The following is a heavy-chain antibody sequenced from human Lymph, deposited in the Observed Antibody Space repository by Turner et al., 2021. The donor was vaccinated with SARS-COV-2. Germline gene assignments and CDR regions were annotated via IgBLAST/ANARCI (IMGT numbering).Heavy chain of an antibody. D-gene: IGHD1-26*01. CDR2: INWSGGSI. V-gene: IGHV3-9*01. Sequence: QQVESGRGLVQPGRPLRLSCAASGFTLDDYAMHWVREAPGKGVEWVSGINWSGGSIAYADSVKGRFTISRDNPNNSLYLQMNSLRANDTAFYYCAKDLAGTYYSSFDYWGQGTLVTVSS. J-gene: IGHJ4*02. CDR1: GFTLDDYA. CDR3: AKDLAGTYYSSFDY.